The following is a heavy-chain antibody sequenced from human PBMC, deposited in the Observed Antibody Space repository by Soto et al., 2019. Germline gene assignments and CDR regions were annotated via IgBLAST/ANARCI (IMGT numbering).Heavy chain of an antibody. D-gene: IGHD2-15*01. V-gene: IGHV3-23*01. CDR1: GFSFSKYA. CDR3: TKRLLPSGGGAFDI. J-gene: IGHJ3*02. Sequence: GGSLRLSCAASGFSFSKYAMSWVRQAPGKGLEWVSEIRGSDYTTHYADSVEGRFTISRDNSKNTLDLQMNSLRVEDTAVYYCTKRLLPSGGGAFDIWGQGTMVTVSS. CDR2: IRGSDYTT.